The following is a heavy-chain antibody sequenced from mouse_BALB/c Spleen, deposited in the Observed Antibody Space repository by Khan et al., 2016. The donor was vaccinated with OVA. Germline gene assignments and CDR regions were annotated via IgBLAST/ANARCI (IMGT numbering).Heavy chain of an antibody. J-gene: IGHJ3*01. D-gene: IGHD2-14*01. CDR3: ASYYRYPAWFAY. V-gene: IGHV1-4*01. CDR1: DYTFSNYT. Sequence: QVQLQQSGAELARPGASVKMSCKASDYTFSNYTMHWLKQRPGQGLEWIGYINPSTSYAYYNQKFNDRATLTADKSSSPAYMQLSSLPSDDSAVYYWASYYRYPAWFAYWGQGTLVTVSA. CDR2: INPSTSYA.